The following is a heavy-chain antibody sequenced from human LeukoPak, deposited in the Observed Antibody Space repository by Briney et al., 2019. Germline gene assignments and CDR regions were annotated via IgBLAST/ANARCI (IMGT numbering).Heavy chain of an antibody. J-gene: IGHJ5*02. Sequence: ASVKVSCKASGYTFTSYYMHWVRQAPGHGLEWMLILKPSGGSTNYAQKFQGRVTMTTDMSTSTAYMELRSLRSDDTAVYYCAILEGLHRRDWFDPWGQGTLVTVSS. V-gene: IGHV1-46*01. D-gene: IGHD3-3*01. CDR3: AILEGLHRRDWFDP. CDR1: GYTFTSYY. CDR2: LKPSGGST.